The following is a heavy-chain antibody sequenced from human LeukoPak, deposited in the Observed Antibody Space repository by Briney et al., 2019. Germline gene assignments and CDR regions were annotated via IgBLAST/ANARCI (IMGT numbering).Heavy chain of an antibody. J-gene: IGHJ4*02. V-gene: IGHV3-23*01. CDR2: FSGSGGST. D-gene: IGHD5-24*01. CDR1: GFTFSTYA. CDR3: ARSGYNRFDY. Sequence: GGSLRLSCAASGFTFSTYALSWVRQAPGKGLEWASSFSGSGGSTYYADSVKGRLTISRDNSKNKLHLQMNRLRAEDTAIYYCARSGYNRFDYWGQGTLVTVSS.